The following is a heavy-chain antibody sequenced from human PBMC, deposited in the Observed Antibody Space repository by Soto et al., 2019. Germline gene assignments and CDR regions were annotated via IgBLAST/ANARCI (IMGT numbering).Heavy chain of an antibody. J-gene: IGHJ6*02. CDR3: ARAYRWFGELIYYYGMDV. V-gene: IGHV1-69*12. CDR2: IIPIFGTA. D-gene: IGHD3-10*01. CDR1: GGTFSSYA. Sequence: QVQLVQSGAEVKKPGSSVKVSCKASGGTFSSYAISWVRQAPGQGLEWMGGIIPIFGTANYAQKFQGRVTITADEATSTAYMELSSRRSEDTAVYYCARAYRWFGELIYYYGMDVWGQGTTVTVSS.